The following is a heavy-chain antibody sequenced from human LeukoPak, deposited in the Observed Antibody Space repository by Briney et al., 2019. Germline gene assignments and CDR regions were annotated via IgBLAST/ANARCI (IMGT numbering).Heavy chain of an antibody. J-gene: IGHJ6*03. CDR3: ARNGAPGPHYYYMDV. D-gene: IGHD2-8*01. CDR1: GYTFTGHY. Sequence: ASVKVSCKASGYTFTGHYMHWVRQAPGQGLEWMGWINPNSGGTNYAQKFQGRVTMTKATSISTAYMELNRLRSDDTAVYYCARNGAPGPHYYYMDVWGKGTTVTVSS. CDR2: INPNSGGT. V-gene: IGHV1-2*02.